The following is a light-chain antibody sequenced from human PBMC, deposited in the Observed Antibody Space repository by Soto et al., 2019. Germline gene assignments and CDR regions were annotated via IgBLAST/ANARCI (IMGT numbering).Light chain of an antibody. CDR1: QSISLF. Sequence: DIQMTQSPSSLSASVGDTVTITCRASQSISLFLNWYQQKPGKAPKLLIYAASNLHSGVPSRFSGSGSRTDFTLTISSLQPEDFATYYCHQTDSIPETFGQGTKVEIK. V-gene: IGKV1-39*01. CDR2: AAS. CDR3: HQTDSIPET. J-gene: IGKJ1*01.